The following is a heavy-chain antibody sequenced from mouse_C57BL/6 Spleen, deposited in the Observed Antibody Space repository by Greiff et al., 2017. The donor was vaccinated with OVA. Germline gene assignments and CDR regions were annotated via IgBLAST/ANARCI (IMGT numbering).Heavy chain of an antibody. CDR1: GYTLTDYY. CDR2: INLINGGT. D-gene: IGHD2-4*01. Sequence: EVKLMESGPELVKPGASVKISCTASGYTLTDYYMTWVKPSLGKSLECFGDINLINGGTSYIQKFTGKATFTVAKTSSTDYMGLRSLTSEDSAVYYCADLRLAYWGQGTLVTVSA. J-gene: IGHJ3*01. V-gene: IGHV1-26*01. CDR3: ADLRLAY.